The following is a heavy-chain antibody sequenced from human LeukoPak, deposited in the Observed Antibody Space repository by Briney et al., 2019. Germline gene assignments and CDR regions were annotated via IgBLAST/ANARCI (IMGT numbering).Heavy chain of an antibody. D-gene: IGHD3-10*01. Sequence: ASVKVSCKASGYTFTNYYIHWVRQAPGQGLEWMGTINPSVGTTRSAKGRASLTRDTSTSTVYMALSTLRSEDTAVYYCARSVFPYYSGSGSPYNVDVRQNSYFDFWGQGTLVTVSS. J-gene: IGHJ4*02. CDR1: GYTFTNYY. CDR2: INPSVGTT. CDR3: ARSVFPYYSGSGSPYNVDVRQNSYFDF. V-gene: IGHV1-46*01.